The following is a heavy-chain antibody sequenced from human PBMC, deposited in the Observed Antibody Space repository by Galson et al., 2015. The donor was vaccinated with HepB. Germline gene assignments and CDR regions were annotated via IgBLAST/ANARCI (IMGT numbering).Heavy chain of an antibody. CDR3: ARNPASYDYYNMDV. J-gene: IGHJ6*02. Sequence: KGLEWVSYISSGGTRYYADSVKGRFTISRDNGKKSMYLHMNSLRAEDTAVYFCARNPASYDYYNMDVWGQGTTVTVSS. CDR2: ISSGGTR. D-gene: IGHD6-25*01. V-gene: IGHV3-69-1*01.